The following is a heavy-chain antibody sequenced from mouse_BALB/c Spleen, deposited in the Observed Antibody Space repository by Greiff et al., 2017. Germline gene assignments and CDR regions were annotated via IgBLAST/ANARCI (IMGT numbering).Heavy chain of an antibody. V-gene: IGHV1-7*01. J-gene: IGHJ4*01. CDR2: INPSTGYT. CDR3: ARVEFIPIMDY. Sequence: VQLVESGAELAKPGASVKMSCKASGYTFTSYWMHWVKQRPGQGLEWIGYINPSTGYTEYNQKFKDKATLTADKSSSTAYMQLSSLTSEDSAVYYCARVEFIPIMDYWGQGTSVTVSS. D-gene: IGHD1-2*01. CDR1: GYTFTSYW.